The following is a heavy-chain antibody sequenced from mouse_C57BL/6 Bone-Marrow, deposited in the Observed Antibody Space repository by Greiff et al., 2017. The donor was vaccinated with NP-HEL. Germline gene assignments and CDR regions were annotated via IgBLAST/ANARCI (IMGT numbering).Heavy chain of an antibody. Sequence: VQLQQPGAELVKPGASVKLSCKASGYTFTSYWMQWVKQRPGQGLEWIGEIDPSDSYTNYNQKFKGKATLTVDTSSSTAYMQLSSLTSEDSAVYYCASGYYYGPWGQGTLVTVSA. CDR2: IDPSDSYT. CDR3: ASGYYYGP. J-gene: IGHJ3*01. V-gene: IGHV1-50*01. D-gene: IGHD1-1*01. CDR1: GYTFTSYW.